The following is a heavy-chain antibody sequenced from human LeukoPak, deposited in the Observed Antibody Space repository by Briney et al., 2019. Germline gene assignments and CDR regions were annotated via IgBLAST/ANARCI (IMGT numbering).Heavy chain of an antibody. CDR1: GGSFSGYY. CDR3: ARLARSFDY. D-gene: IGHD5-12*01. CDR2: INHSGST. J-gene: IGHJ4*02. V-gene: IGHV4-34*01. Sequence: SETLSLTCAVYGGSFSGYYWSWIRQPPGKGLEWIGEINHSGSTNYNPSLKSRVTISVDTSKNQFSLKLSSVTAADTAVYYCARLARSFDYWGQGTLVTVSS.